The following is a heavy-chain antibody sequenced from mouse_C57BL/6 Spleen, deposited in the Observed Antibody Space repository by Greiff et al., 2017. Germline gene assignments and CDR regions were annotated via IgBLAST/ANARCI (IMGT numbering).Heavy chain of an antibody. CDR3: ARDGYDYYFDY. CDR2: ISDGGSYT. CDR1: GFTFSSYA. V-gene: IGHV5-4*01. Sequence: EVQVVESGGGLVKPGGSLKLSCAASGFTFSSYAMSWVRQTPEKRLEWVATISDGGSYTYYPDNVKGRFTISRDNAKNNLYLQMSHLKSEDTAMYYCARDGYDYYFDYWGQGTTLTVSS. J-gene: IGHJ2*01. D-gene: IGHD2-4*01.